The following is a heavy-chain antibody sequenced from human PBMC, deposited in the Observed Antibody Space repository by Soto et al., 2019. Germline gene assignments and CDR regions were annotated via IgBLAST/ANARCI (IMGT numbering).Heavy chain of an antibody. CDR3: ARDYVFVSYGYLSLGY. J-gene: IGHJ4*02. D-gene: IGHD5-18*01. V-gene: IGHV3-33*01. CDR1: GFTFSSYG. CDR2: IWYDGSNK. Sequence: GGSLRLSCAASGFTFSSYGMHWVRQAPGKGLEWVAVIWYDGSNKYYADSVKGRFTISRDNSKNTLYLQMNSLRAEDTAVYYCARDYVFVSYGYLSLGYWGQGTLVTVSS.